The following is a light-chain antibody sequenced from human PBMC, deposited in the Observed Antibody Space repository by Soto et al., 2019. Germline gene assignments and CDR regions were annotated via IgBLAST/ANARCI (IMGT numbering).Light chain of an antibody. V-gene: IGKV3-20*01. CDR3: QQYGSSPRT. CDR1: QNVGSRY. J-gene: IGKJ1*01. CDR2: GTS. Sequence: EIVLTQSPGTLSLSPGERATLSCRASQNVGSRYLAWYQQKPGQAPRLLIYGTSNRATGIPDRFSGSGSGTDFSLTTSSLEPGDLAVYYCQQYGSSPRTFGQGTKVDIK.